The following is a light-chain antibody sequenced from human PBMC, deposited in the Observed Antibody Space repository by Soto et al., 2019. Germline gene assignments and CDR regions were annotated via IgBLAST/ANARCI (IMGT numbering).Light chain of an antibody. V-gene: IGKV3-15*01. CDR2: GAS. J-gene: IGKJ2*01. CDR1: QSIGGN. CDR3: QQYNNWPYT. Sequence: EMVMTQSPATQSVSPGERASLSCRASQSIGGNLAWYQQKPGQAPRLLIYGASTRATGVPARFSGSGSRTDYTLTMSSLQSEDFATFYCQQYNNWPYTFGQGTKLEI.